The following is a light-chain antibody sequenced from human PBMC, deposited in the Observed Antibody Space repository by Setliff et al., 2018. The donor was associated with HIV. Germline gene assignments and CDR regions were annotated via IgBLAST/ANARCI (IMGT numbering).Light chain of an antibody. CDR3: CSYGRGDIWI. CDR1: SSDVGGYNY. Sequence: QSVLTQPASVSGSPGQSITISCTGTSSDVGGYNYVSWYQQHPGKAPKLMIYDVSKRPSGVSNRFSGSKSGNTASLTISGLQAEDEADYYCCSYGRGDIWIFGGGTKVTVL. CDR2: DVS. J-gene: IGLJ2*01. V-gene: IGLV2-23*02.